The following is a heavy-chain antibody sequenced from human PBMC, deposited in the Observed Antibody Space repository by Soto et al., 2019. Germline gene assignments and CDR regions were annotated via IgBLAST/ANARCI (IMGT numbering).Heavy chain of an antibody. CDR3: ARRLSGPKEEYNDYYFYGLDV. CDR1: GYRFSNYW. J-gene: IGHJ6*02. CDR2: IDPSDSYS. D-gene: IGHD1-1*01. V-gene: IGHV5-10-1*01. Sequence: GESLKISCQASGYRFSNYWITWVRQMPGKGLEWMGTIDPSDSYSNNSPSFQGHVTISTDTSINTAYLHWGSLKASDTAIYYCARRLSGPKEEYNDYYFYGLDVWGHGTTVTVS.